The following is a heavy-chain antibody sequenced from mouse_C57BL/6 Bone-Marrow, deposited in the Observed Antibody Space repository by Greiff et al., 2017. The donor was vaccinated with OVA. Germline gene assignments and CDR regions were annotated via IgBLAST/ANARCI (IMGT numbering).Heavy chain of an antibody. V-gene: IGHV7-1*01. CDR1: GFTFSDFY. CDR3: AKGGYFDV. Sequence: EVQVVESGGGLVQSGRSLRLSCATSGFTFSDFYMEWVRQAPGKGLEWIAASRNKANDYTTEYSASVKGRFIVSRDTSQSILYLQMNALRAEDTAIYYCAKGGYFDVWGTGTTVTVSS. J-gene: IGHJ1*03. CDR2: SRNKANDYTT.